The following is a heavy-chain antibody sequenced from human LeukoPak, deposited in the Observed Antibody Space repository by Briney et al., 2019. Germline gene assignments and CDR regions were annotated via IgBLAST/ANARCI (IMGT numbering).Heavy chain of an antibody. Sequence: SETLSLTCAVSGGSISSSNWWSWIRQHPGKGLEWIGYIYYSGSTYYNPSLKSRVTISVDTSKNQFSLKLSSVTAADTAVYYCARALVAFDYWGQGTLVTVSS. J-gene: IGHJ4*02. CDR2: IYYSGST. V-gene: IGHV4-31*11. CDR3: ARALVAFDY. CDR1: GGSISSSNW.